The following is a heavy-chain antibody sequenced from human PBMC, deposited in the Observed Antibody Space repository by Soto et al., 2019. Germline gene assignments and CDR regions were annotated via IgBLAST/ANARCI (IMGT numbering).Heavy chain of an antibody. CDR2: LYDLDGT. J-gene: IGHJ3*02. CDR3: ATWHLQEHAYDI. CDR1: GFTVSGKKY. D-gene: IGHD1-1*01. Sequence: GGSLRLSCAAFGFTVSGKKYVAWVRQAPGKGLEWVSALYDLDGTYYADSVKGRFTTSSDSSRTTVYLQMNSLRPDDTAVYSCATWHLQEHAYDIWGQGTMVTVSS. V-gene: IGHV3-53*01.